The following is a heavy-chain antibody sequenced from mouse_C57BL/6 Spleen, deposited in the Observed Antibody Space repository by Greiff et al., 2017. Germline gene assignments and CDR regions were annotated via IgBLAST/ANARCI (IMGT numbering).Heavy chain of an antibody. CDR1: GYTFTSYT. V-gene: IGHV1-4*01. CDR3: GGGDEAWFAY. CDR2: INPSSGYT. Sequence: QVQLQQSGAELARPGASVKMSCKASGYTFTSYTMHWVKQRPGQGLEWIGYINPSSGYTKYNQKFKDKATLTADKSSSTAYMQLSSLTSEDSAVYYCGGGDEAWFAYWGQGTLVTVSA. D-gene: IGHD3-3*01. J-gene: IGHJ3*01.